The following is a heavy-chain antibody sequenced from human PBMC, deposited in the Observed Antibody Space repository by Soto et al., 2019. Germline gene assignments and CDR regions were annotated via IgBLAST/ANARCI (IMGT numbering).Heavy chain of an antibody. CDR3: TTLTKMLVHFDY. Sequence: EGQLVESGGGLVKPGGSLRLSCAASGFSFSNAWMNWVRQAPGKGLEWVGRIKTKADGATTDYAALVKGRFFISRDDSTNTMYLQMNSLKTDDTAVYYCTTLTKMLVHFDYWGQGTLVTVSS. CDR1: GFSFSNAW. D-gene: IGHD2-15*01. CDR2: IKTKADGATT. J-gene: IGHJ4*02. V-gene: IGHV3-15*07.